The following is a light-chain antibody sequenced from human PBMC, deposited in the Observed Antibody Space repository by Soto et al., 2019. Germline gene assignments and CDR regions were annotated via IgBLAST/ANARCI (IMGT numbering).Light chain of an antibody. CDR3: QHYNSYSEA. CDR1: QTISSW. Sequence: DIHMTQSPSTLSASVGARATITRRPSQTISSWLAWYQQTLGKAPKLXIYKASTLKSGVPSRVRGSGAGPECTLTISSLQPDDVSTYDCQHYNSYSEAFGQGTKVDI. J-gene: IGKJ1*01. V-gene: IGKV1-5*03. CDR2: KAS.